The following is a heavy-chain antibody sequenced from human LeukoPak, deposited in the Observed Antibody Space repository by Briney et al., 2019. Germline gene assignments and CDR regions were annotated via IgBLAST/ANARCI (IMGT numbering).Heavy chain of an antibody. Sequence: GGSLTLSCTASGFTFSRYWMHWLRQAPGKGLVGVSRINSDGSSTRYADSVRGRFSISRDNAKNTLYLQMNSLRAEDTAVYYCARGLSGYASSLGYWGQGTLVTVSA. V-gene: IGHV3-74*01. J-gene: IGHJ4*02. D-gene: IGHD6-6*01. CDR3: ARGLSGYASSLGY. CDR2: INSDGSST. CDR1: GFTFSRYW.